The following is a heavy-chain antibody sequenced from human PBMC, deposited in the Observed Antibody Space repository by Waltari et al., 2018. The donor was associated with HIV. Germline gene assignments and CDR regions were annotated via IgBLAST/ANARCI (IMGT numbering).Heavy chain of an antibody. J-gene: IGHJ4*02. CDR1: GLGFGNLR. CDR3: AKDLSLSSARPRLVSFDF. D-gene: IGHD6-6*01. Sequence: QLFASGGGATAARKALETDFVGLGLGFGNLRMGWGRRAPGGGLEFIASISGGGSKTYYADSLKGRFTISRDNSKNVMYLKMTNLRVADTAMYFCAKDLSLSSARPRLVSFDFWSQGTQVSVAS. CDR2: ISGGGSKT. V-gene: IGHV3-20*03.